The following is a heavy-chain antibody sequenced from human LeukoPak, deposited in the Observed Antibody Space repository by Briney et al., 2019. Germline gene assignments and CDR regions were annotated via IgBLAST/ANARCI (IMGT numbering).Heavy chain of an antibody. CDR3: ARLPDYFDY. CDR1: GGSISSSSYY. V-gene: IGHV4-39*01. Sequence: PSETLSLTCTVSGGSISSSSYYWGWIRQPPGKGLEWIGSIYYSGSTYYNPSLKRRVTISVDTSKNQFSLKLSSVTAADTAVYYCARLPDYFDYWGQGTLVTVSS. CDR2: IYYSGST. J-gene: IGHJ4*02.